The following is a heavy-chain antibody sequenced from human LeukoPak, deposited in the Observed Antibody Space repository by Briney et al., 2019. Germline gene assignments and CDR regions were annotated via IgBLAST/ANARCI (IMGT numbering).Heavy chain of an antibody. Sequence: PGGSLRLSCAASGFTVDDYAMHWVRQAPGKGLEWVSGISWNRNNIGYADSVKGGFTISRDNAKNSLYLQMNSLRAEDTALYYCAKGNTASTYYGMDVWGQGTTVTVSS. CDR2: ISWNRNNI. D-gene: IGHD4-17*01. J-gene: IGHJ6*02. CDR3: AKGNTASTYYGMDV. V-gene: IGHV3-9*01. CDR1: GFTVDDYA.